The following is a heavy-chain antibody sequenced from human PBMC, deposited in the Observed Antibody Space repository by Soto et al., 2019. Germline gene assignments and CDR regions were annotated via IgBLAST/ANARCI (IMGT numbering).Heavy chain of an antibody. D-gene: IGHD6-13*01. CDR1: GFTFSSYG. CDR3: ASAAAGDYYYYHMDV. Sequence: GGSLRLSCAASGFTFSSYGMHWVRQAPGKGLEWVAVIWYDGSNKYYADSVKGRFTISRDNSKNTLYLQMNSLRAEDTAVYYCASAAAGDYYYYHMDVWGKGTTVTVSS. CDR2: IWYDGSNK. V-gene: IGHV3-33*01. J-gene: IGHJ6*03.